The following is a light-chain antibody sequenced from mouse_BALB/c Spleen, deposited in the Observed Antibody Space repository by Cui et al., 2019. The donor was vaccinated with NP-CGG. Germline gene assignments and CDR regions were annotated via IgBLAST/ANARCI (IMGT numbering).Light chain of an antibody. CDR3: ALWYSNHWV. V-gene: IGLV1*01. CDR1: TGTVTTSNY. Sequence: QAVVTQESALTTSPGETVTLTCRSNTGTVTTSNYANWVQEKPDHLFTVLIGGTNNRAPGVPARFSGSLIGDKAALTITGAQTEDEAIYFCALWYSNHWVFGGGTKLIV. CDR2: GTN. J-gene: IGLJ1*01.